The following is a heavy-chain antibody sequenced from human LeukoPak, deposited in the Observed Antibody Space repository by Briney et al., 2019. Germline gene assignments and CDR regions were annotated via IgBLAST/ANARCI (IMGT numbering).Heavy chain of an antibody. J-gene: IGHJ4*02. V-gene: IGHV4-59*11. CDR2: IQYSRST. CDR3: ARFSSDSSSDCDGTSCSLTH. D-gene: IGHD2-2*01. CDR1: GGSITSHF. Sequence: SETLSLTCSVSGGSITSHFWSWVRQPPGKGLELIGHIQYSRSTTYNPSLRGRVYISVDASKNQFSLEMSSLTATDTAVYYCARFSSDSSSDCDGTSCSLTHWGQGILVTVPS.